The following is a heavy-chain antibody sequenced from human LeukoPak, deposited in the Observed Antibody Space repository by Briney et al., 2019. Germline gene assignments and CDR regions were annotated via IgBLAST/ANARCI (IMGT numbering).Heavy chain of an antibody. Sequence: GASVKVSCKASGYTFTSYDINWVRQATGQGLEWMGWMNPNSGNTGYAQKFQGRVTITRNTSISTAYMELSSLRSEDTAVYYCAKLREMVWDNDAFDIWGQGTRVTVSS. CDR1: GYTFTSYD. J-gene: IGHJ3*02. CDR3: AKLREMVWDNDAFDI. V-gene: IGHV1-8*03. D-gene: IGHD5-24*01. CDR2: MNPNSGNT.